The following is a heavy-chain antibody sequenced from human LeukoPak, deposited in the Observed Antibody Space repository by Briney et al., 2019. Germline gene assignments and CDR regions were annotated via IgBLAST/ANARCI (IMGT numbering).Heavy chain of an antibody. CDR2: ISYDGSNK. J-gene: IGHJ3*02. Sequence: GGSLRLSCAASGFTFSSYGMHWVRQAPGKGLEWVAVISYDGSNKYYADSVKGRFTISRDNSKNTLYLQMNSLRAEDTAVYYCAREDIRIRDAFDIWGQGTMVTVSS. D-gene: IGHD5-12*01. CDR1: GFTFSSYG. CDR3: AREDIRIRDAFDI. V-gene: IGHV3-30*03.